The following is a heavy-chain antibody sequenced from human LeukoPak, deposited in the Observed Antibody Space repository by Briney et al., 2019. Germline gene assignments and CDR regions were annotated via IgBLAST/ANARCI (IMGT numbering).Heavy chain of an antibody. CDR2: TYYRSKWHN. D-gene: IGHD3-16*02. Sequence: SQTLSLTCAISGDSVSSNSATWSWIRQSPSRGLEWLGRTYYRSKWHNDYAVSVKSRITINPDTSKNQFSLQLNSVTPEDTAVYYCARGFGGVIGIWGQGTLVTVSS. CDR3: ARGFGGVIGI. V-gene: IGHV6-1*01. J-gene: IGHJ4*02. CDR1: GDSVSSNSAT.